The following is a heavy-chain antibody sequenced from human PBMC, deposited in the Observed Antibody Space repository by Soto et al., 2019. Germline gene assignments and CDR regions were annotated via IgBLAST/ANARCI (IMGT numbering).Heavy chain of an antibody. CDR1: GGSFSGYY. CDR2: INHSGST. J-gene: IGHJ6*02. V-gene: IGHV4-34*01. Sequence: SETLSLTCAVYGGSFSGYYWSWIRQPPGKGLEWIGEINHSGSTNYNPSLKSRVTISVDTSKNQFSLKLSSVTAADTAVYYCARARSGEGFGELLYPYYGMDVWGQGTTVT. D-gene: IGHD3-10*01. CDR3: ARARSGEGFGELLYPYYGMDV.